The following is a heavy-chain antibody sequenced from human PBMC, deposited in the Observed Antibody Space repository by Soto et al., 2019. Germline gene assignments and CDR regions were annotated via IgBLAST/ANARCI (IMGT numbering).Heavy chain of an antibody. J-gene: IGHJ5*02. CDR2: ISPYHGIT. Sequence: SVKVSCKASGYTFSSYGVSWVRQAPGQGLEWMGWISPYHGITNYAQKFQGRVTITADKSTSTAYMELSSLRSEDTAVYYCARDPDEGESYYYDSSGYNWFDPWGQGTLVTVSS. D-gene: IGHD3-22*01. CDR3: ARDPDEGESYYYDSSGYNWFDP. V-gene: IGHV1-69*10. CDR1: GYTFSSYG.